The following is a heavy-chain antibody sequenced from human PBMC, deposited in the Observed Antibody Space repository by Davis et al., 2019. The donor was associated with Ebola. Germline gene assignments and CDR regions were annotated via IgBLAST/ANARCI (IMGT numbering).Heavy chain of an antibody. J-gene: IGHJ4*02. V-gene: IGHV3-53*01. CDR3: ARGGRSWPY. CDR2: IYSGGST. CDR1: GFTFSSCA. D-gene: IGHD6-13*01. Sequence: GESLKISCAASGFTFSSCAMSWVRQAPGKGLEWVSVIYSGGSTYYADSVKGRFTISRDNSKNTLYLQMNSLRAEDTAVYYCARGGRSWPYWGQGTLVTVSS.